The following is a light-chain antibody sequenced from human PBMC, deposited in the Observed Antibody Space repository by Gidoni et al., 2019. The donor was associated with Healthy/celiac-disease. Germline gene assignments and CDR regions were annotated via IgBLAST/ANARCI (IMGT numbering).Light chain of an antibody. CDR3: QYDDSTSHVV. J-gene: IGLJ2*01. Sequence: NFMLTQPHSVSESPGTTVTISCTRSSGSIAGNFVQWFQQRPGSAPTTVIYENDQRPSGVPDRFSGSIDSSSNTASLSISGLKTEDEADYFCQYDDSTSHVVFGGGTKLTVL. CDR2: END. V-gene: IGLV6-57*04. CDR1: SGSIAGNF.